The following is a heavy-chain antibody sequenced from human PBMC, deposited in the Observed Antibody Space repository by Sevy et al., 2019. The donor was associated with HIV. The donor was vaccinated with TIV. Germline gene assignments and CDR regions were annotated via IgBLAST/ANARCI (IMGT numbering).Heavy chain of an antibody. D-gene: IGHD2-2*01. CDR1: GFTFSSYW. Sequence: GGSLRLSCAASGFTFSSYWMSWVRQAPGKGLEWVANIKQDGSEKYYVDSVKGRFTISRDNAKNSLYLQMSSLRAEDTAVYYCARDPGAYTSFPYYFDYWGQGTLVTVSS. J-gene: IGHJ4*02. V-gene: IGHV3-7*01. CDR3: ARDPGAYTSFPYYFDY. CDR2: IKQDGSEK.